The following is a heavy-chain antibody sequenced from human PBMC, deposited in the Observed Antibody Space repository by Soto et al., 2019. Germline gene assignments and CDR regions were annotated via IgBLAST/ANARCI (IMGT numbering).Heavy chain of an antibody. V-gene: IGHV4-4*02. D-gene: IGHD3-10*01. CDR2: IYHSGST. Sequence: QVQLQESGPGLVKPSGTLSLTCAVSGGSISSSNWWSWVRQPPGKGLEWIGEIYHSGSTNYNPSLKSRVTISVNKSKNQFSLKLSSVTAADTAVYYCARDQLWFGDFNTWGMDVWGQGTTVTVSS. CDR3: ARDQLWFGDFNTWGMDV. J-gene: IGHJ6*02. CDR1: GGSISSSNW.